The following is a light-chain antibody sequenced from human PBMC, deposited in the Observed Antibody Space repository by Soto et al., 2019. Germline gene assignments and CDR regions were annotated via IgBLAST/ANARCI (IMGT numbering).Light chain of an antibody. CDR2: SAS. CDR1: QDISVY. CDR3: QKFNTAPLT. Sequence: DIQMTQSPSSLSASVVDRVTITCRASQDISVYLAWYQQKPGKVPKLLIYSASTLQSGVPSRFSGSGSGTDFTLTISSLQPEDVATYYCQKFNTAPLTFGQGTRLEI. J-gene: IGKJ5*01. V-gene: IGKV1-27*01.